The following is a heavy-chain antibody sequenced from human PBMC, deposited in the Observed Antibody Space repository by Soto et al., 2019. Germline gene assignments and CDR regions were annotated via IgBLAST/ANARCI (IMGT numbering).Heavy chain of an antibody. D-gene: IGHD6-6*01. CDR2: ISGSGGST. V-gene: IGHV3-23*01. Sequence: PGGSMRLSSAASGFTFCSYAMSWVRQAPGKGLEWVSAISGSGGSTYYADSVKGRFTISRENSKNTLYLKMNSLRAEDTAVYYCAKVGSSGPYYYGMDVWGQGTTVTLSS. J-gene: IGHJ6*02. CDR1: GFTFCSYA. CDR3: AKVGSSGPYYYGMDV.